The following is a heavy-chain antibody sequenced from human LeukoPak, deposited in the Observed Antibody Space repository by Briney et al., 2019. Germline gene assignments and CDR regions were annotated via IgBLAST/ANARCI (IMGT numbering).Heavy chain of an antibody. V-gene: IGHV1-69*13. D-gene: IGHD2-15*01. CDR2: IIPILGTA. CDR3: ARVVGYCSGGSCYSGWFDP. Sequence: GASVKVSCKASGGTFTSYAISWVRQAPGQGLEWMGGIIPILGTANYAQKFQGRVTITADESTSTAYMELSSLRSEDTAVYYCARVVGYCSGGSCYSGWFDPWGQGTLVTVSS. CDR1: GGTFTSYA. J-gene: IGHJ5*02.